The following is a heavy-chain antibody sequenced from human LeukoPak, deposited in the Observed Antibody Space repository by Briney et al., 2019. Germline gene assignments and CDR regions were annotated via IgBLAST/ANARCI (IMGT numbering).Heavy chain of an antibody. J-gene: IGHJ4*02. Sequence: SETLSLTCAVYGGSFSGYYRTWIRQPPGKGLEWIGYIYYSGSTNYNPSLKSRVTISVDTSKNQFSLKLSSVTAADTAVYYCARATNWIFDYWGQGTLVTVPS. V-gene: IGHV4-59*01. CDR3: ARATNWIFDY. CDR1: GGSFSGYY. CDR2: IYYSGST. D-gene: IGHD1-1*01.